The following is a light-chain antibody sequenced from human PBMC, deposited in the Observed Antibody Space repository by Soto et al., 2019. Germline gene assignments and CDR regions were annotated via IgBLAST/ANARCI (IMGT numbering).Light chain of an antibody. CDR3: QQYGSSST. CDR1: QSVSSSY. Sequence: EIVSTQSPGTLSLSPGERATLSCRASQSVSSSYLAWYQQKPGQAPRLLIYGASSRPTGIPDRFSGSGSGTDLTLTISRLEPEDFAVYYCQQYGSSSTFGQGTRLEI. J-gene: IGKJ5*01. V-gene: IGKV3-20*01. CDR2: GAS.